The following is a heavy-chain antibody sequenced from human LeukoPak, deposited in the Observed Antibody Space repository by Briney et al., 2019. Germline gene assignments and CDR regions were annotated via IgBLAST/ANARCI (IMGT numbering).Heavy chain of an antibody. D-gene: IGHD3-22*01. V-gene: IGHV3-30*02. Sequence: PGGSLRLSCAASGFTVSTYGMHWVRQAPGKGLEWVAFIRGDGTNKYYADSVKGRFTISRDNSKSTLSLQMDTLRSEDTAVYFCAKDLYVSGFYPTSLDGWGQGTLVTVSS. CDR2: IRGDGTNK. J-gene: IGHJ4*02. CDR3: AKDLYVSGFYPTSLDG. CDR1: GFTVSTYG.